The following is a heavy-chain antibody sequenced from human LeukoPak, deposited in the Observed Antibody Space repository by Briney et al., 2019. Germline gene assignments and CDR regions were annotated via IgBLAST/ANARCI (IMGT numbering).Heavy chain of an antibody. CDR1: GFTFSSYA. Sequence: GRSLRLSCAASGFTFSSYAMHWVRQAPGKGLEWVAVISYDGSNKYYADSVKGRFTISRDNAKNSLYLQMNSLRAEDTAVYYCTRGNWYIDYWGQGNLVTVSS. CDR2: ISYDGSNK. CDR3: TRGNWYIDY. V-gene: IGHV3-30*04. J-gene: IGHJ4*02.